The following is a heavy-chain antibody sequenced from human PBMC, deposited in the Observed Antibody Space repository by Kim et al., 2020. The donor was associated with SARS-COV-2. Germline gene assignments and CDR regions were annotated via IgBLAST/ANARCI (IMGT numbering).Heavy chain of an antibody. J-gene: IGHJ6*02. V-gene: IGHV3-66*01. D-gene: IGHD3-22*01. CDR3: ARDPRSYYYDSSGFYGMDV. Sequence: GRFTISRDNSKNTLYLQMNSLRAEDTAVYYCARDPRSYYYDSSGFYGMDVWGQGTTVTVSS.